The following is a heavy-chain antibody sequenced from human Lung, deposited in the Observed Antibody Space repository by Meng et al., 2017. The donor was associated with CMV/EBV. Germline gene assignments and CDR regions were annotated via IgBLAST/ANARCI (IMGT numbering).Heavy chain of an antibody. J-gene: IGHJ6*02. Sequence: GGSLRLSCAASGFTFDNHAMHWVRQAPGKGLEWVSLISWDGGSTSYADSVKRRFTISRDNSKNSLFLQMNSLRPEDSALYYCAKDHDSSWRIMDVWGQGATVTVSS. V-gene: IGHV3-43D*03. D-gene: IGHD3-22*01. CDR3: AKDHDSSWRIMDV. CDR1: GFTFDNHA. CDR2: ISWDGGST.